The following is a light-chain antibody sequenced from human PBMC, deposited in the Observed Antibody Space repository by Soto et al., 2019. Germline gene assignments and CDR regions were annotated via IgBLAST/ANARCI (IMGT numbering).Light chain of an antibody. J-gene: IGKJ3*01. CDR2: DAS. CDR3: QHRSS. Sequence: EIVLTQSPATMSLSPGAGATLSCRASQSIISYLAWYQQKPGQDPRLLIYDASKRATGIPARFSGSGSGTDFTLTISSLEPEDFAVYYCQHRSSFGPGTKVDIK. CDR1: QSIISY. V-gene: IGKV3-11*01.